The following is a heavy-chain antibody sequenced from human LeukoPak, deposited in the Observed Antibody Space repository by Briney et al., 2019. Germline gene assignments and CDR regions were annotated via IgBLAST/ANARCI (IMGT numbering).Heavy chain of an antibody. Sequence: SETLSLTCAVYGGSFSGYYWSWIRQPPGKGLQWIGEINHSGSTNYNPSLKSRVTISVDTSKNQFSLKLSSVTAADTAVYYCARDRDEYYYGSGYYYYMDVWGKGTTITVSS. J-gene: IGHJ6*03. CDR2: INHSGST. CDR3: ARDRDEYYYGSGYYYYMDV. D-gene: IGHD3-10*01. V-gene: IGHV4-34*01. CDR1: GGSFSGYY.